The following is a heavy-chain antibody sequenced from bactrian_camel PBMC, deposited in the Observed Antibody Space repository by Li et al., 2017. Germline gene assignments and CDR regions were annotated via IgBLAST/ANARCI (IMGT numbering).Heavy chain of an antibody. J-gene: IGHJ4*01. CDR3: AKDLLFELGSTWFQGID. V-gene: IGHV3S1*01. Sequence: HVQLVESGGGLVQPGGSLRLSCAASGFTFSYYDNYDMSWVRQAPGKGLEWVSTIKTSTTYYADSVKGRFTVSRDNAKNTLYLELSSLKTEDTGMYYCAKDLLFELGSTWFQGIDWGQGTQVTVS. D-gene: IGHD2*01. CDR1: GFTFSYYDNYD. CDR2: IKTSTT.